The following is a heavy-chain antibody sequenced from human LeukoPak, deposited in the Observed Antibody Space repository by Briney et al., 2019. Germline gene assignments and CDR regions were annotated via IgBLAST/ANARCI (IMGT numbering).Heavy chain of an antibody. CDR1: GYTFTSYG. D-gene: IGHD6-13*01. CDR3: ARVPVAAANDPYYYYYYMDV. CDR2: ISAYNGNT. Sequence: ASVKVSCKASGYTFTSYGISWVRQAPGQGLEWMGWISAYNGNTKYAQKFQGRVTMTTDTSTTTAYMELRSLRSDDTAVYYCARVPVAAANDPYYYYYYMDVWGKGTTVTVSS. J-gene: IGHJ6*03. V-gene: IGHV1-18*01.